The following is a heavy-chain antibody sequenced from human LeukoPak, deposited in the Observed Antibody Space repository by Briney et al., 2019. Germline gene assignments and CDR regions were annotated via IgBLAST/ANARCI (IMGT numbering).Heavy chain of an antibody. CDR1: GFTVSSHY. V-gene: IGHV4-34*01. CDR3: ARRGRGLRYYFDSSGYYLFDS. Sequence: GSLRLSCAASGFTVSSHYMTWVRQAPGKGLEWIGEINHSGSTNYNPSLKSRVMVSIDTSKNQFSLKLSSVTAADTAVYYCARRGRGLRYYFDSSGYYLFDSWGQGALVTVSS. D-gene: IGHD3-22*01. CDR2: INHSGST. J-gene: IGHJ4*02.